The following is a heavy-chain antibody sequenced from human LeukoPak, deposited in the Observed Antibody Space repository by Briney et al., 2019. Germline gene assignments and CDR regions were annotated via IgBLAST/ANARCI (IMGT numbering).Heavy chain of an antibody. Sequence: SVKVSCKASGGTFSSYAISWVRQAPGQGLEWMGGIIPIFGTVNYAQKFQGRVTIIADKFTSTAYMELSSLRSEDTAMYYCARDQKVGATPYFGMDVWGQGTTVTVSS. V-gene: IGHV1-69*06. CDR2: IIPIFGTV. CDR1: GGTFSSYA. CDR3: ARDQKVGATPYFGMDV. D-gene: IGHD1-26*01. J-gene: IGHJ6*02.